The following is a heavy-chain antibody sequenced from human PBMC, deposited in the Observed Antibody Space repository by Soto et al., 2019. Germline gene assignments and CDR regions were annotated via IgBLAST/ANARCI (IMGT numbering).Heavy chain of an antibody. Sequence: QVQLVQSGAEVKKPGSSVKVSCKASGGTFSSYAISWVRQAPGQGLEWMGGIIPIFGTANYAQKFQGRVTITADESTSTAYMELSSLRSEDTAVYYCARDPGYCSGGSCSRANWFDPWGQGTLVTVSS. CDR2: IIPIFGTA. J-gene: IGHJ5*02. V-gene: IGHV1-69*01. CDR3: ARDPGYCSGGSCSRANWFDP. D-gene: IGHD2-15*01. CDR1: GGTFSSYA.